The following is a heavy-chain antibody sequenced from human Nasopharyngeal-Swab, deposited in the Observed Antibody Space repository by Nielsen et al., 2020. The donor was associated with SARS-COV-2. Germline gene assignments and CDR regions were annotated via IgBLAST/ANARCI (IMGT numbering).Heavy chain of an antibody. J-gene: IGHJ6*03. D-gene: IGHD6-13*01. CDR3: ARGIAAAKHYYYYMDV. CDR2: ISAYNGNT. Sequence: WARHAPGQGREWMGWISAYNGNTNYAQKLQGRVTMTTDTSTSTAYMELRSLRSDDTAVYYCARGIAAAKHYYYYMDVWGKGTTVTVSS. V-gene: IGHV1-18*01.